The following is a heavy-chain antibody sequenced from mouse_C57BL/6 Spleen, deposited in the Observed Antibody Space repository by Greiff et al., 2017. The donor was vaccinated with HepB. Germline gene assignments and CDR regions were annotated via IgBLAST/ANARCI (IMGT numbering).Heavy chain of an antibody. CDR1: GFTFSSYA. CDR2: ISSGGDYI. Sequence: EVKVEESGEGLVKPGGSLKLSCAASGFTFSSYAMSWVRQTPEKRLEWVAYISSGGDYIYYADTVKGRFTISRDNARNTLYLQMSSLKSEDTAMYYCTRDRLTHFDYWGQGTTLTVSS. D-gene: IGHD2-2*01. V-gene: IGHV5-9-1*02. J-gene: IGHJ2*01. CDR3: TRDRLTHFDY.